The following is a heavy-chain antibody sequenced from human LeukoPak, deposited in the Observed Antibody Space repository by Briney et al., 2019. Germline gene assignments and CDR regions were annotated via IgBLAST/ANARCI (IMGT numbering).Heavy chain of an antibody. CDR3: ARETYGEYFDY. D-gene: IGHD2-8*01. J-gene: IGHJ4*02. Sequence: GGSLRLSCVSSGFSFSNYAMSWVRQAPGKGLEWVSSISGSGGSTHYADSVKGRFTISRDKTKNTLYLQMNSLRAEDTAVYYCARETYGEYFDYWGQGTLVTVSS. CDR2: ISGSGGST. V-gene: IGHV3-23*01. CDR1: GFSFSNYA.